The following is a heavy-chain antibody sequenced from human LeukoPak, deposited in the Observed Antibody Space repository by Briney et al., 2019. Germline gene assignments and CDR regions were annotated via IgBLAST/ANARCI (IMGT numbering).Heavy chain of an antibody. CDR2: IYYSGST. CDR3: ARDSMFYYDSRSGFDY. CDR1: GVSISSSSYY. J-gene: IGHJ4*02. D-gene: IGHD3-22*01. Sequence: SETLSLTCTVSGVSISSSSYYWGWIHQPPGKGLEWIGYIYYSGSTNYNPSLKSRVTISVDASKNQFSLRLRSVTAAGTAVYYCARDSMFYYDSRSGFDYWGQGTLVTVSS. V-gene: IGHV4-61*01.